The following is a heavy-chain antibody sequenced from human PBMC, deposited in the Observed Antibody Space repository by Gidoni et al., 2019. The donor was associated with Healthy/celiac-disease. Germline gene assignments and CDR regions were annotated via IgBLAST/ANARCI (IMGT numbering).Heavy chain of an antibody. J-gene: IGHJ5*02. Sequence: QVQLVQSGAEVKKPGAAVKVSCKASGYTFTSYGISWVRQAPGHGLEWMGWISAYNGNTNYAQKLQGRVTMTTDTSTGTAYMELRSLRSDDTAVYYCARKIGSSWYKNWFDPWGQGTLVTVSS. CDR1: GYTFTSYG. CDR2: ISAYNGNT. V-gene: IGHV1-18*01. D-gene: IGHD6-13*01. CDR3: ARKIGSSWYKNWFDP.